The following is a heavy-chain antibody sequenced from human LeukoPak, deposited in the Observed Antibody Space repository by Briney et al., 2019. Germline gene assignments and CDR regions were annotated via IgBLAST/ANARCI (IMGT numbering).Heavy chain of an antibody. V-gene: IGHV3-30*02. CDR1: GFTFSSYG. J-gene: IGHJ4*02. D-gene: IGHD1-26*01. CDR3: ARGKSRGSHIDY. CDR2: IRYDGSNK. Sequence: PGGSLRLSCAASGFTFSSYGMHWVRQAPGKGLEWVAFIRYDGSNKYYADSVKGRFTISRDNSKNTLYLQMNSLRAEDTAVYYCARGKSRGSHIDYWGQGTLVTVSS.